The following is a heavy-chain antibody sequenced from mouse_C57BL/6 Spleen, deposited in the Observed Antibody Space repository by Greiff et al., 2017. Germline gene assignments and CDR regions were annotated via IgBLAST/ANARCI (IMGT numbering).Heavy chain of an antibody. J-gene: IGHJ2*01. CDR1: GFTFSSYA. V-gene: IGHV5-4*01. CDR3: ARDQNWASFDY. CDR2: ISDGGSYT. D-gene: IGHD4-1*01. Sequence: EVKLVESGGGLVKPGGSLKLSCAASGFTFSSYAMSWVRQTPEKRLEWVATISDGGSYTYYPDNVKGRFTISRDNAKNNLYLQMSHLKSEDTAMXYCARDQNWASFDYWGQGTTLTVSS.